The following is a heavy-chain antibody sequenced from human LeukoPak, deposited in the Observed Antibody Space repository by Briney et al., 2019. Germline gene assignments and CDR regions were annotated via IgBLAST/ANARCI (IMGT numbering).Heavy chain of an antibody. J-gene: IGHJ4*02. CDR2: ISAYNGNT. CDR3: AREMGVVGATNFDY. D-gene: IGHD1-26*01. CDR1: GYTFTSYG. Sequence: ASVKVSCKASGYTFTSYGISWVRQAPGQGLEWMGWISAYNGNTNYAQKVQGRVTMTTDTSTSTAYMELRSLRSDDTAVYYCAREMGVVGATNFDYWGQGTLVTVSS. V-gene: IGHV1-18*01.